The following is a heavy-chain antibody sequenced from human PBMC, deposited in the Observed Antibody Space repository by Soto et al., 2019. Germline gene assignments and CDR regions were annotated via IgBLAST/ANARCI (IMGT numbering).Heavy chain of an antibody. D-gene: IGHD3-16*01. CDR2: IIPVFGQV. CDR1: GGTFSSRA. V-gene: IGHV1-69*01. J-gene: IGHJ6*02. Sequence: QVQLVQSGPEVKKTGTSVKVSCKASGGTFSSRAISWVRQAPGQGLEWMGGIIPVFGQVNYAEKFQDRVTITADESTGTVYMELSSLRSEDTALYYCANSRGGTFLGYHGMDIWGQGTTVSVSS. CDR3: ANSRGGTFLGYHGMDI.